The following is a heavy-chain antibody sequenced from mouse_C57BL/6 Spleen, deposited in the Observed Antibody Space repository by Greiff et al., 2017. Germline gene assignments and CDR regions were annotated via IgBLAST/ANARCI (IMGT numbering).Heavy chain of an antibody. D-gene: IGHD2-4*01. CDR1: GYAFSSSW. Sequence: QVQLKQSGPELVKPGASVKISCKASGYAFSSSWMNWVKQRPGKGLEWIGRIYPGDGDTNYNGKFKGKATLTADKSSSTAYMQLSSLTSEDSAVYFCARPYDYDDGSWFAYWGQGTLVTVSA. J-gene: IGHJ3*01. V-gene: IGHV1-82*01. CDR3: ARPYDYDDGSWFAY. CDR2: IYPGDGDT.